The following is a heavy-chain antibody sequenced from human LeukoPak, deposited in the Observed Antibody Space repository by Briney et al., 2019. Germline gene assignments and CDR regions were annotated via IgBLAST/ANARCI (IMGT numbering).Heavy chain of an antibody. CDR3: ARETPYNWNLLTFDY. D-gene: IGHD1-20*01. J-gene: IGHJ4*02. Sequence: GGSLRLSCAASGFTFSSYWMSWVRQAPGKGLVWVSRINSDGSSTSYADSVKGRFTISRDNAKNTLYLQMNSLRAEDTAVYYCARETPYNWNLLTFDYWGQGTLVTVSS. CDR2: INSDGSST. CDR1: GFTFSSYW. V-gene: IGHV3-74*01.